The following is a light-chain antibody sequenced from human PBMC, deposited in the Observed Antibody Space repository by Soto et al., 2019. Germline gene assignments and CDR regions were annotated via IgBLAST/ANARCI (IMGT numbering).Light chain of an antibody. V-gene: IGLV2-14*01. CDR1: SSDIVTYDY. J-gene: IGLJ1*01. CDR3: YSKTATSKF. Sequence: QSVLTQPASVSGSPGQSITISCTGTSSDIVTYDYVSWYQQHPGKAPKLMIYEVSHRPPGVSSRFSGSKSANTASLTISGLQGEDEADYYCYSKTATSKFFGTGTKVTVL. CDR2: EVS.